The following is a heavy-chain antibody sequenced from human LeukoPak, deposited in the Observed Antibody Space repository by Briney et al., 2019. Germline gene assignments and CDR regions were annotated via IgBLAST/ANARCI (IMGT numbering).Heavy chain of an antibody. Sequence: SGPTLVNPTQTLTLTCTFSGFSLSTSGVGVGWIRQPPGKALEWLALIYWNDDKRYSPSLKSRLTITKDTSKNQVVLTMTNMDPVDTATYYCALTRVYDFWSGYYGAYNWFDPWGQGTLVTVSS. D-gene: IGHD3-3*01. CDR2: IYWNDDK. CDR1: GFSLSTSGVG. CDR3: ALTRVYDFWSGYYGAYNWFDP. J-gene: IGHJ5*02. V-gene: IGHV2-5*01.